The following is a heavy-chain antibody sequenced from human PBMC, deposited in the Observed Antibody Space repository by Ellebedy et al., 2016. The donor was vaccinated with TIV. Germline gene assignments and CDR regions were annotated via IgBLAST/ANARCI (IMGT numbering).Heavy chain of an antibody. CDR1: GFTFSSYW. J-gene: IGHJ4*02. D-gene: IGHD6-13*01. CDR3: VRALAAAASY. CDR2: IKQDGSEK. V-gene: IGHV3-7*01. Sequence: GGSLRLSXAGSGFTFSSYWMTWVRQAPGKGLEWVANIKQDGSEKYYVDSVKGRFTISRDNAKNPLYLQMHSLRVEDTALYYCVRALAAAASYWGQGTLVTVSS.